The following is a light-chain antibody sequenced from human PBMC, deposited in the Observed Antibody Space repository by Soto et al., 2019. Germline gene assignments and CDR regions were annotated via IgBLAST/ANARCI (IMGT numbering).Light chain of an antibody. V-gene: IGKV1-39*01. J-gene: IGKJ2*01. CDR1: EYISSY. CDR3: QQSYSIFMYT. CDR2: AAS. Sequence: DIQMTQSPPSLSASVGDTVTITCRASEYISSYLNWYQQKPGKAPKLLIYAASSLQSGVPSRFSGSGSGTDFTLTISSLQPEDFATYYCQQSYSIFMYTFGQGTKVDIK.